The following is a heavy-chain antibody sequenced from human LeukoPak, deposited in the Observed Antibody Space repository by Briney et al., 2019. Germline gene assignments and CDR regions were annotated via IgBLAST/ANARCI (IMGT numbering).Heavy chain of an antibody. CDR3: ARDGDYYGSGSYYN. Sequence: GRCLCLSCAVSGFTFSSDRINWVRQAPGPGLGWVSSISSSSSYIYYADSVKGRFTITRDNAKNSLYLQMNSLRAEDTAVYYCARDGDYYGSGSYYNWGQGTLVTVSP. J-gene: IGHJ4*02. CDR1: GFTFSSDR. D-gene: IGHD3-10*01. CDR2: ISSSSSYI. V-gene: IGHV3-21*01.